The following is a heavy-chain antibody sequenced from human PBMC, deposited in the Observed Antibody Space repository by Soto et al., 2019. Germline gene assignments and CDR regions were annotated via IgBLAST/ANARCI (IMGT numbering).Heavy chain of an antibody. CDR3: ARANSNTVPQEFDY. Sequence: PSETLSLTCIVSGGSMTSGGYFWSWIRQLPGKGLEWIGYIYSSGHTNHNPSLKSRVTMSVDTSKNQFSLELTSVTAADTAVYFCARANSNTVPQEFDYWGQGTLVTVSS. D-gene: IGHD4-4*01. CDR1: GGSMTSGGYF. V-gene: IGHV4-31*03. J-gene: IGHJ4*02. CDR2: IYSSGHT.